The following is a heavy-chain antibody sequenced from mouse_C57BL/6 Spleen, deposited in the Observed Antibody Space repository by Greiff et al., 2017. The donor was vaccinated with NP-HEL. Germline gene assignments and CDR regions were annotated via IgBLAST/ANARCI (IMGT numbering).Heavy chain of an antibody. CDR3: ARHYGVYFDY. J-gene: IGHJ3*01. D-gene: IGHD2-4*01. Sequence: EVQVVESGGGLVKPGGSLKLSCAASGFTFSDYGMHWVRQAPEKGLEWVAYISSGSSTIYYADTVKGRFTISRDNAKNTLFLQMTSLRSEDTAMYYCARHYGVYFDYWGQGTLVTVSA. CDR1: GFTFSDYG. V-gene: IGHV5-17*01. CDR2: ISSGSSTI.